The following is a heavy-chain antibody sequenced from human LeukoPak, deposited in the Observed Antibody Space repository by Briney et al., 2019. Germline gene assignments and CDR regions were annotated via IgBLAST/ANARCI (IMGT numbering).Heavy chain of an antibody. J-gene: IGHJ4*02. CDR2: IYPGDSDT. D-gene: IGHD6-19*01. CDR1: RYSFTSYW. Sequence: GESLKISCKGSRYSFTSYWIGWVRQMPGKGLEWMGIIYPGDSDTRYSPSFQGQVTISADKSISTAYLQWSSLKASDTAMYYCARIGYSSGWYSVYYFDYWGQGTLVTVSS. V-gene: IGHV5-51*01. CDR3: ARIGYSSGWYSVYYFDY.